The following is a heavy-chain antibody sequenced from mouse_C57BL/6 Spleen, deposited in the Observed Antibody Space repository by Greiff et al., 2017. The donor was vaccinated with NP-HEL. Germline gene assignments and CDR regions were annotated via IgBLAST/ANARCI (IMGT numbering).Heavy chain of an antibody. CDR1: GYTFTEYT. CDR2: FYPGSGSI. J-gene: IGHJ2*01. D-gene: IGHD4-1*01. V-gene: IGHV1-62-2*01. CDR3: ARPKQERNGGNWDYFDY. Sequence: QVQLQQSGAELVKPGASVKLSCKAFGYTFTEYTIHWVKQRSGQGLEWIGWFYPGSGSIKYNEKFKDKATLTADKSSSTVYMELSRLTSEDSAVYFCARPKQERNGGNWDYFDYWGQGTTLTVSS.